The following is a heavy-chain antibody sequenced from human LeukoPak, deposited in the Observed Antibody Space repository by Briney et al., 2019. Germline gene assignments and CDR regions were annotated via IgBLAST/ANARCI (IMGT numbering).Heavy chain of an antibody. D-gene: IGHD4-17*01. V-gene: IGHV3-7*01. CDR2: IKQDGSEK. Sequence: ETLSLTCAVYGGSFSGYYWSWVRQAPGKGLEWVANIKQDGSEKYYVDSVKGRFTISRDNAKNSLYLQMNSLRAEDTAVYYCARDLFDYGDYGQDYWGQGTLVTVSS. J-gene: IGHJ4*02. CDR3: ARDLFDYGDYGQDY. CDR1: GGSFSGYY.